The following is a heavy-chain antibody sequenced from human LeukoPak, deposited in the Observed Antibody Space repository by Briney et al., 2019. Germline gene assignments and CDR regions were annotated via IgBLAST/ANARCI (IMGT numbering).Heavy chain of an antibody. CDR2: IYYSGST. CDR1: GGSISSSSYY. CDR3: ARRAFGAVAGTRYFDY. V-gene: IGHV4-39*01. D-gene: IGHD6-19*01. Sequence: SETLSLTCTVSGGSISSSSYYWGWIRQPPGKGLEWIGSIYYSGSTYYNPSLKSRVTISVDTSKNQFSLKLSSVTAADTDVYYCARRAFGAVAGTRYFDYWGQGTLVTVSS. J-gene: IGHJ4*02.